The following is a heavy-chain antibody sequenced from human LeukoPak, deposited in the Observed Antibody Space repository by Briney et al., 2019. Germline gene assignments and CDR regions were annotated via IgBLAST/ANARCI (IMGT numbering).Heavy chain of an antibody. J-gene: IGHJ3*02. CDR2: IYYSGST. V-gene: IGHV4-39*01. CDR3: ARFDSSAAFDI. CDR1: GGSISSSSYY. D-gene: IGHD3-22*01. Sequence: ASETLSLTCTVSGGSISSSSYYWGWIRQPPGKGLEWIGSIYYSGSTYYNPSLKSRVTISVDTSKNQFSLKLSSVTAAYTAVYYCARFDSSAAFDIWGQGTMVTVSS.